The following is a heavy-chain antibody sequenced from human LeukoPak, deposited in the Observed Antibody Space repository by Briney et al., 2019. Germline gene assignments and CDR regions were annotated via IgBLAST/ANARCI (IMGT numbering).Heavy chain of an antibody. J-gene: IGHJ4*02. Sequence: SLRLSCAASGFTFSDYYMSWIRQAPGQGLEWVSYISPIGSTIYYAQYVKGRFTITRDNATNSLYLQMSSLRAEDTAVYYWARATSDDSDYWGQGTLVTVSS. CDR2: ISPIGSTI. CDR1: GFTFSDYY. CDR3: ARATSDDSDY. D-gene: IGHD1-26*01. V-gene: IGHV3-11*04.